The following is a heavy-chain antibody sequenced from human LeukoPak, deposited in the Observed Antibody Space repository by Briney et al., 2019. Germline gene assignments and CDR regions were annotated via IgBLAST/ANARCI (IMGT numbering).Heavy chain of an antibody. CDR2: IYYSGST. D-gene: IGHD3-22*01. CDR3: ARRSQYYYDSSGYWYFDL. V-gene: IGHV4-30-4*01. J-gene: IGHJ2*01. CDR1: GGSISSGDYY. Sequence: SSETLSLTCTVSGGSISSGDYYWSWIRQPPGKGLEWIGYIYYSGSTYYNPSLKSRVTISVDTSKNQFSLKLSSVTAADTAVYYCARRSQYYYDSSGYWYFDLWGRGTLVTVSS.